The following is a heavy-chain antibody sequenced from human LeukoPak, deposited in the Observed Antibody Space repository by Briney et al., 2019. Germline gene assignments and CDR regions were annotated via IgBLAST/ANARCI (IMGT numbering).Heavy chain of an antibody. V-gene: IGHV3-23*01. Sequence: PGGSLRLSCAASGFPFRSYAMSWVRQAPGKGLEWVSSISGSGGNTYYADSVKGRFTISRDNSKNTLYLQMNSQRAEDTAVYYCAKATVRGIIVTAAAQFDYWGRGPVATASS. D-gene: IGHD3-10*01. J-gene: IGHJ4*02. CDR3: AKATVRGIIVTAAAQFDY. CDR2: ISGSGGNT. CDR1: GFPFRSYA.